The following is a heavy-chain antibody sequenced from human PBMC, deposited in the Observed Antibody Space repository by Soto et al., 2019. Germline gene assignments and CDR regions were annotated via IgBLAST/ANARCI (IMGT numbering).Heavy chain of an antibody. V-gene: IGHV3-23*01. CDR3: AKDLDCGGNCYWGYH. Sequence: GGSLRLSCAPSGFTFSSYAMTWVRQAPGKGLEWVSGISGSGGSTYYADSVKGRFTISRDNSKNTLYLQMNSLRAEDTAVYYCAKDLDCGGNCYWGYHWGPGTLVTVSS. J-gene: IGHJ5*02. CDR2: ISGSGGST. CDR1: GFTFSSYA. D-gene: IGHD2-21*02.